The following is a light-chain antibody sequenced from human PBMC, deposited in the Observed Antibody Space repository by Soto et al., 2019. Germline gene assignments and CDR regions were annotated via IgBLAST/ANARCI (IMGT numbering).Light chain of an antibody. V-gene: IGLV2-14*01. CDR1: SSDVGDYNF. J-gene: IGLJ2*01. CDR3: SSYTTSSFVV. Sequence: QSVLTQSASVSGSPGQSITISCTGTSSDVGDYNFVSWYQQHPGKAPKLMIYEVSNRPSGVSNRFSGSKSGNTASLTISGLQAEDEADYFCSSYTTSSFVVFGGGTKATVL. CDR2: EVS.